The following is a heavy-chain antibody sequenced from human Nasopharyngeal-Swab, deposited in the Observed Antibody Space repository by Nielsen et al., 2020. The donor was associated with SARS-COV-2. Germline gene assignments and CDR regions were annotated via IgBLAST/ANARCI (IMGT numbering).Heavy chain of an antibody. J-gene: IGHJ6*03. D-gene: IGHD5-18*01. CDR2: IRYDGSNK. CDR1: GFTFSSYG. CDR3: AKDSMDTAMVYDYYYYYMDV. V-gene: IGHV3-30*02. Sequence: GGSLRLSCAASGFTFSSYGMHWVRQAPGKGLEWVAFIRYDGSNKYYADSVKGRFTISRDNSKNTLYLQMNSLGAEDTAVYYCAKDSMDTAMVYDYYYYYMDVWGKGTTVTVSS.